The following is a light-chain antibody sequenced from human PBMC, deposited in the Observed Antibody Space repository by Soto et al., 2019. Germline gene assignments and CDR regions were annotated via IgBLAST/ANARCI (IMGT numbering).Light chain of an antibody. V-gene: IGLV2-14*03. CDR2: DVS. Sequence: QSALTQPASVSGSPGQSITISCTGTSSDVGGYNYVSWYQQHPGKAPKLMIYDVSKRPSGVPNRFSGSKSGNTASLTISGLQAEDEADYYCSSHVSSYTLDFGAGTKLTVL. CDR3: SSHVSSYTLD. CDR1: SSDVGGYNY. J-gene: IGLJ2*01.